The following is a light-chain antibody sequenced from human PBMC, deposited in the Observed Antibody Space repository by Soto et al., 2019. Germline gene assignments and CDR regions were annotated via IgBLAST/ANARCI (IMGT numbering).Light chain of an antibody. J-gene: IGLJ1*01. CDR2: GND. V-gene: IGLV1-44*01. Sequence: QSALTQPPSASGTPGQRVTISCSGSNSNVGNNTVNWYQQFPGTSPRLLIEGNDQRPSGVPDRFSGSRSATSASLTITGLQAEDEADYYCQSYDRSLSGSFFGTGTKVTVL. CDR1: NSNVGNNT. CDR3: QSYDRSLSGSF.